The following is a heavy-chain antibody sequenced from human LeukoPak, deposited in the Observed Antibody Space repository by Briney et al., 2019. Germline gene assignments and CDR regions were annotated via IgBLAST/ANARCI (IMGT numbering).Heavy chain of an antibody. CDR1: GCTFRTYG. J-gene: IGHJ4*02. V-gene: IGHV3-30*18. Sequence: GRSLRLSCAVSGCTFRTYGMNWVRQAPGKGLEWVALVSYDGSNKYYADSVKGRFTISRDNSKNTLYLQMNSLRAEDTAVYYCANGDYYVDDWGQGTLVTVSS. D-gene: IGHD4-17*01. CDR3: ANGDYYVDD. CDR2: VSYDGSNK.